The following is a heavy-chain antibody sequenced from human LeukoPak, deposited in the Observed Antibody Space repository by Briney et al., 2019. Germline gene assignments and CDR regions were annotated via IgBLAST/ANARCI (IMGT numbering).Heavy chain of an antibody. CDR1: GGTFSSYA. V-gene: IGHV7-4-1*02. D-gene: IGHD4-17*01. CDR2: INTNTGNP. Sequence: ASVKVSCKASGGTFSSYAISWVRQAPGQGLEWMGWINTNTGNPTYAQGFTGRFVFSLDTSVSTAYLQISSLKAEDTAVYYCARDRIGILRRYYYGMDVWGQGTTVTVSS. CDR3: ARDRIGILRRYYYGMDV. J-gene: IGHJ6*02.